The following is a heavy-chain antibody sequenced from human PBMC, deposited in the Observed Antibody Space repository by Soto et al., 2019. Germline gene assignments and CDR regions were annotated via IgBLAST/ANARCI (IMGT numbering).Heavy chain of an antibody. J-gene: IGHJ4*02. V-gene: IGHV1-18*01. Sequence: ASVKVSCKASCYAFTSNGISWVRQAPGQGLEWMGWISAYNGNTNYAQKLQGRVTMTTDTSTSTAYMELRSLRSDDTAVYYCARDWYCSGGSCYARGIDYWGQGTLVTVSS. D-gene: IGHD2-15*01. CDR3: ARDWYCSGGSCYARGIDY. CDR2: ISAYNGNT. CDR1: CYAFTSNG.